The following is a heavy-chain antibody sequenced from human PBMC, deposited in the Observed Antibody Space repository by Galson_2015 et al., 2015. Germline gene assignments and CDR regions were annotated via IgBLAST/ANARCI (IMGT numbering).Heavy chain of an antibody. J-gene: IGHJ4*02. V-gene: IGHV3-23*01. CDR2: ISGSGGGI. Sequence: SLRLSCAASGFSFSNYSMDWVRQAPGKGLEWVSCISGSGGGINYADSVKGRFAISRDNSKNTLYLQMDSLRAEDTAVYYCARVWETSGWWGFCFDYWGQGTLVTVSS. CDR1: GFSFSNYS. CDR3: ARVWETSGWWGFCFDY. D-gene: IGHD6-19*01.